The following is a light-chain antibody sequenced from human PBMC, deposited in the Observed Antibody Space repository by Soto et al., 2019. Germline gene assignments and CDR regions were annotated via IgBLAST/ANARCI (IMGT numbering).Light chain of an antibody. CDR3: SSRTTNSPTTNIIL. CDR2: DVS. Sequence: QSALTQPASVSGSPGQSITISCTGPSSDVVSWYQHHPGKAPKLIIFDVSNRRSDVSDRFSGSKSGNTASLTISGLQTGDAADYYCSSRTTNSPTTNIILFCGGTKVTVL. CDR1: SSDVV. V-gene: IGLV2-14*03. J-gene: IGLJ2*01.